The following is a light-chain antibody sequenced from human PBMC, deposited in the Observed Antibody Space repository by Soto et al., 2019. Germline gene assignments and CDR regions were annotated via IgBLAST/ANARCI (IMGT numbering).Light chain of an antibody. CDR1: QSVSSSY. CDR3: QQYGSSPGRT. Sequence: EIVLTQSPGTLSLSPGERATLSCRASQSVSSSYLAWYQQKPGQAPRLLIYGASSRATGIPDRFSGSVSETDFTLTISRLEPEDFSVYYCQQYGSSPGRTFGQGTKVEIK. V-gene: IGKV3-20*01. J-gene: IGKJ1*01. CDR2: GAS.